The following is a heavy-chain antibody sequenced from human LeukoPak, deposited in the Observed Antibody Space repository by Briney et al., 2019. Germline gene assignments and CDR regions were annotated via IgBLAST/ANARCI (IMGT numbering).Heavy chain of an antibody. CDR2: ISGSGGST. Sequence: PGGSLRLSCAASGFTFSSYAMSWVRQAPGKGLEWVSAISGSGGSTYYADSVKGRFTISRDNSKNTLYLQMNSLRAEDTAVYYCAKPQISVVVIAIGDAFDIWGQGTMVTVSS. CDR3: AKPQISVVVIAIGDAFDI. CDR1: GFTFSSYA. J-gene: IGHJ3*02. D-gene: IGHD2-21*01. V-gene: IGHV3-23*01.